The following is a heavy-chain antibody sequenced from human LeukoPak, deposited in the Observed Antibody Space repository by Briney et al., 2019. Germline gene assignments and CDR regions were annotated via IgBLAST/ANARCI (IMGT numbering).Heavy chain of an antibody. V-gene: IGHV4-34*01. D-gene: IGHD3-22*01. CDR3: AREKYYYDSSGYFTCFDY. CDR1: GGSFSGYY. Sequence: SSETLSLTCAVYGGSFSGYYWSWIRQPPGKGLEWIGEINHSGSTNYNPSLKSRVTISVDKSKNQFSLKLSSVTAADTAVYYCAREKYYYDSSGYFTCFDYWGQGTLVTVSS. J-gene: IGHJ4*02. CDR2: INHSGST.